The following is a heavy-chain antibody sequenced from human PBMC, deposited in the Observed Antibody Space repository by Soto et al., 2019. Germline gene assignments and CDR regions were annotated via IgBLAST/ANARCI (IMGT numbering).Heavy chain of an antibody. CDR3: ARANGSGYYYGMDV. CDR2: INHSGST. Sequence: SETLSLTCAVYGGSFSGYYWSWIRQPPGKGLEWIGEINHSGSTNYDPSLKSRVTISVDTSKNQFSLKLSSVTAADTAVYYCARANGSGYYYGMDVWGQGTTVTVSS. CDR1: GGSFSGYY. V-gene: IGHV4-34*01. J-gene: IGHJ6*02. D-gene: IGHD3-10*01.